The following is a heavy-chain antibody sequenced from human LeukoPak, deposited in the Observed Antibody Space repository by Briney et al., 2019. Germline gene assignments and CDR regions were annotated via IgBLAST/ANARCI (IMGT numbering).Heavy chain of an antibody. CDR1: GGSISSSSYY. Sequence: PSETLSLTCTVSGGSISSSSYYWGWIRQPPGKGLEWIGSIYYSGSTYYNPSLKSRVSISIDTSKNQFSLNLSSVTAADTAVYYCASSNWYYFDYWGQGSLVTVSS. CDR3: ASSNWYYFDY. J-gene: IGHJ4*02. V-gene: IGHV4-39*07. CDR2: IYYSGST.